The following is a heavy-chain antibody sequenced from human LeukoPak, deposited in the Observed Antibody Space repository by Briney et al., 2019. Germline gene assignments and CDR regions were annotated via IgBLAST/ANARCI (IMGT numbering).Heavy chain of an antibody. CDR2: IGAYNGNT. CDR3: ARAYYDFWSGYSSRLDP. V-gene: IGHV1-18*01. Sequence: GASVKVSCKASGYTFTTLDINWVRQATGQGLEWMGWIGAYNGNTNYAQKLQGRVTMTTDTPTSTAYMELRSLRSDDTAVYYCARAYYDFWSGYSSRLDPWGQGTLVTVSS. CDR1: GYTFTTLD. J-gene: IGHJ5*02. D-gene: IGHD3-3*01.